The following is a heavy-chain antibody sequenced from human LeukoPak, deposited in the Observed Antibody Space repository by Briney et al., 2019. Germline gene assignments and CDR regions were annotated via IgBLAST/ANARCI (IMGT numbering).Heavy chain of an antibody. V-gene: IGHV3-48*04. CDR1: GFTFSSYS. Sequence: PGGSLRLSCAASGFTFSSYSLNWVRQAPGKGLEWVSFISSSSITIYYADSVKGRFTISRDNAEKSLNLQMNSLRAEDTAVYYSARDRGGSYSAIDYGGQGTLVTVSS. J-gene: IGHJ4*02. CDR3: ARDRGGSYSAIDY. D-gene: IGHD2-15*01. CDR2: ISSSSITI.